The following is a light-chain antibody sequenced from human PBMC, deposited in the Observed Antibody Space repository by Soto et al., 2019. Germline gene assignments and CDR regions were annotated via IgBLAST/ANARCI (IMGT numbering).Light chain of an antibody. CDR2: GAS. J-gene: IGKJ2*01. V-gene: IGKV3-11*01. Sequence: EIVLTQSPATLSLSPGERATLSCRASQSVSSNLAWYQQKPGQAPRLLIYGASNRATGIPARFSGSGSATDFTLPISSLEPEDYAVYYCHKTFTFGQGTKLEIK. CDR1: QSVSSN. CDR3: HKTFT.